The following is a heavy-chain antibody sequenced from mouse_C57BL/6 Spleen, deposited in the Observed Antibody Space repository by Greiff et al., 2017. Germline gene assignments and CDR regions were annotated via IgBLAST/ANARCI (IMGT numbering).Heavy chain of an antibody. CDR2: IYPGSGST. V-gene: IGHV1-55*01. CDR1: GYTFTSYW. CDR3: ATHGINWGWFAY. J-gene: IGHJ3*01. D-gene: IGHD4-1*01. Sequence: QVQLQQPGAELVKPGASVKMSCKASGYTFTSYWITWVKQRPGQGLEWIGDIYPGSGSTNYNEKFKSKATLTVDTSYSTAYIQLSSLTSEASAVYYCATHGINWGWFAYWGQGTLLTVSA.